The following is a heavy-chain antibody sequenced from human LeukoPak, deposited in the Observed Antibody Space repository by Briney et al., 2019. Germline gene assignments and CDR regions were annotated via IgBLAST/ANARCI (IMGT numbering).Heavy chain of an antibody. CDR1: AGSISIYY. CDR3: ARGRPDFRTNFYTFFVDS. V-gene: IGHV4-59*01. J-gene: IGHJ4*02. D-gene: IGHD3/OR15-3a*01. Sequence: SETLSLTCTVSAGSISIYYWTWIRQPPGKGLEWIGHIYYSGSTNYNPSLKSRVAISLDTSKNQFSLKLSSVTAADTAIYYCARGRPDFRTNFYTFFVDSWGRGTLVTVSS. CDR2: IYYSGST.